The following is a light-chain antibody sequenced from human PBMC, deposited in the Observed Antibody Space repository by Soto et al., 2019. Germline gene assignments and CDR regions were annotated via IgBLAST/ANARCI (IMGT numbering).Light chain of an antibody. CDR1: QSLLHITGETF. CDR3: MQSTQLPPT. CDR2: EVS. V-gene: IGKV2D-29*02. J-gene: IGKJ5*01. Sequence: VMTQTPLSLSVTRGQSASISCKSSQSLLHITGETFLFWYLQKPGQSPQLLIYEVSTRVSGVPDRFSGSGSGTDFTLEISRVETDDVGIYYCMQSTQLPPTFGQGTRLEIK.